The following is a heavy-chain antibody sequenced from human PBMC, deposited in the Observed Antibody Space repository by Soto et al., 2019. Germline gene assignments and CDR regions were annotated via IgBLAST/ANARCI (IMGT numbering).Heavy chain of an antibody. CDR2: ISSNGGST. V-gene: IGHV3-64D*06. CDR3: VKGGARINIIRVIDY. Sequence: GGSLRLSCAASGFTFSSYAMHWVRQAPGKGLEYVSAISSNGGSTYYADSVKGRFTISRDGSKNTLYLQMSSLRAEDTAVYYCVKGGARINIIRVIDYWGQGTLVTVSS. J-gene: IGHJ4*02. CDR1: GFTFSSYA. D-gene: IGHD3-10*01.